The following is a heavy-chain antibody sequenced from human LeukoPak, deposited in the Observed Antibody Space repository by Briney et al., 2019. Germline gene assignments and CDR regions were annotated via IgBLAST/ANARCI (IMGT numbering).Heavy chain of an antibody. D-gene: IGHD3-3*01. CDR1: GYTFTGYY. CDR3: ARDGLAGDFGVVIDY. Sequence: GASVKVSCKASGYTFTGYYMHWERQAPGQGLEWMGWINPNSGGTNYAQKFQGRVTMTRDTSISTAYMELSRLRSDDTAVYYCARDGLAGDFGVVIDYWGQGTLVTVSS. CDR2: INPNSGGT. V-gene: IGHV1-2*02. J-gene: IGHJ4*02.